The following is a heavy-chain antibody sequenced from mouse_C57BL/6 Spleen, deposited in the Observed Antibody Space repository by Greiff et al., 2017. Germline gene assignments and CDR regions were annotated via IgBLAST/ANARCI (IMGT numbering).Heavy chain of an antibody. CDR2: IYPGSGST. Sequence: QVQLQQPGAELVKPGASVKMTCKASGYTFTSYWITWVKQRPGQGLEWIGDIYPGSGSTNYNEKFKSKATLTVDTSSSTAYMQLSSLTSEDSAVYYCARGGRGYAMDYWGQGTSVTVSS. J-gene: IGHJ4*01. CDR3: ARGGRGYAMDY. D-gene: IGHD3-3*01. CDR1: GYTFTSYW. V-gene: IGHV1-55*01.